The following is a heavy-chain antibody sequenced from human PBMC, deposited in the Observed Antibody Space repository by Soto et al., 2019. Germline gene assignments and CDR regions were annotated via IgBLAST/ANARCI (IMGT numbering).Heavy chain of an antibody. J-gene: IGHJ5*02. D-gene: IGHD1-1*01. Sequence: TSETLSLTCTVSGASISGFYWSWIRKSAGKGLEWIGRIYATGTTDYNPSLKSRVMMSVETSKKQFSLKLRSVTAADTAVYYCVRDGTKTLRDWFDPWGQGMSVTVSS. CDR3: VRDGTKTLRDWFDP. V-gene: IGHV4-4*07. CDR2: IYATGTT. CDR1: GASISGFY.